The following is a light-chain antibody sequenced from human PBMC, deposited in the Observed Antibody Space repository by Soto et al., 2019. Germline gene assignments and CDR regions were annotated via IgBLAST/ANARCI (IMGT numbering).Light chain of an antibody. J-gene: IGKJ4*01. CDR3: MQSLQTPLT. CDR1: QSLVHTDGYNY. V-gene: IGKV2-28*01. CDR2: LGS. Sequence: DIVMTQSPLSLPVTPGEPASISCRSSQSLVHTDGYNYLAWYLQKPGQSPQLLIYLGSNRASGVPDRFSGSGSGTDFALKINRVEAEDVGIYYCMQSLQTPLTFGGGTKVEIK.